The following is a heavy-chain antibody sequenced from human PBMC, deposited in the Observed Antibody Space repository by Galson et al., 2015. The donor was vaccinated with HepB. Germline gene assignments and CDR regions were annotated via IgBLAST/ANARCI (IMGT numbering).Heavy chain of an antibody. V-gene: IGHV3-9*01. CDR2: ISCNGDFT. D-gene: IGHD3-10*01. CDR3: TQDLTYHNGAGRILVGMNA. CDR1: GFTFEDYA. Sequence: SLRLSCAASGFTFEDYAMHWVRQVPGKGLEWVSGISCNGDFTGYADSVRGRFTISRDNSRYSLYLQMNSLRTEDTAFYYCTQDLTYHNGAGRILVGMNAWGQRTPVTVS. J-gene: IGHJ6*02.